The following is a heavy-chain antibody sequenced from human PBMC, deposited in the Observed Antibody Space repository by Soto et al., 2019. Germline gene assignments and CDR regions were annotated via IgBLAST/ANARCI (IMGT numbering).Heavy chain of an antibody. J-gene: IGHJ4*02. CDR3: ASSSPFHY. V-gene: IGHV4-30-4*01. CDR1: GASIYNGGYF. Sequence: SATLSLTCSVSGASIYNGGYFWSWIRQSPGKGLEWIGHIHNSGSPYNNPSLKSRVTISVDTSKNQFSLKLTSVTAADTGVYYCASSSPFHYWGPGILVTVSS. CDR2: IHNSGSP. D-gene: IGHD6-6*01.